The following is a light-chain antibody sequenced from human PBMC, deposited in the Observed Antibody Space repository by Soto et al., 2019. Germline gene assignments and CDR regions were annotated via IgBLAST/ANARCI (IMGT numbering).Light chain of an antibody. CDR3: SSYTSGSTLEV. J-gene: IGLJ2*01. CDR2: EVT. V-gene: IGLV2-14*01. Sequence: QSVLTQPASVSGSPGQSITISCTGTRRDVGGYNYVSWYQQYPGKSPKLLIYEVTHRPSGVSNRFSGSKSGNTASLTISGLQAEDEADYYCSSYTSGSTLEVFGGGTKLTVL. CDR1: RRDVGGYNY.